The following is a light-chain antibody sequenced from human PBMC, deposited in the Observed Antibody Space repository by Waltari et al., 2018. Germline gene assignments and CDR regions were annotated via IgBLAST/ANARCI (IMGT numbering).Light chain of an antibody. V-gene: IGKV1-5*03. CDR3: QQYNSLPRT. CDR2: EAS. J-gene: IGKJ1*01. CDR1: QSIGSS. Sequence: DIQMTQSPSTLSASVGDRVTITCRASQSIGSSLAWYQQKPGKAPKVVIYEASSLESGVPSRFSGSGSGTEFTLTISSLQPDDFATYYCQQYNSLPRTFGQGTKVELK.